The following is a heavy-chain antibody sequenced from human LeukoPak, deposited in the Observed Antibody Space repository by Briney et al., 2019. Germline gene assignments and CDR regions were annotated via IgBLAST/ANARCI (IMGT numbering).Heavy chain of an antibody. Sequence: GASVKVSCKASGYTFTGYYMHWVRQAPGQGLEWMGWINPNSGGTNYAQKFQGRVTMTRDTSISTAYMELSRLRSDDTAVYYCARGGRYCSGGSCSHNWFDPWGQGTLVTVSS. CDR3: ARGGRYCSGGSCSHNWFDP. D-gene: IGHD2-15*01. J-gene: IGHJ5*02. CDR2: INPNSGGT. V-gene: IGHV1-2*02. CDR1: GYTFTGYY.